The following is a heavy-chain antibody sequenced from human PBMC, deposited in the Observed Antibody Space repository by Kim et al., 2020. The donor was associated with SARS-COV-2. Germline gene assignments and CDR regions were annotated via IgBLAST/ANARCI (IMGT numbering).Heavy chain of an antibody. Sequence: GGSLRLSCAASAESFSNYGMHWVRQAPGKGLEWVAVVSYDGDTKYYADSVKGRFTISRHNTKTTLYLQMSSLTPEDTAVYYCAKDVWIWNMAVFDIWGQGTMVIVSS. D-gene: IGHD1-1*01. CDR3: AKDVWIWNMAVFDI. CDR1: AESFSNYG. CDR2: VSYDGDTK. V-gene: IGHV3-30*18. J-gene: IGHJ3*02.